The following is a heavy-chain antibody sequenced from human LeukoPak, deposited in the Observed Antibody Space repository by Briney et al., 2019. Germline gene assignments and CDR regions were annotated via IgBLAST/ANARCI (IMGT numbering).Heavy chain of an antibody. D-gene: IGHD1-26*01. CDR3: ARDVGASAPDAFDI. CDR1: GFTLSTYN. CDR2: ISSSRNYI. Sequence: KPGGSLRLSCAASGFTLSTYNMKWVRQAPGRALEWVSSISSSRNYIYYADSVKGRFPLSREHAKNSVYLNINTLRVEDTDVYYCARDVGASAPDAFDIWGQGTMVTVSS. J-gene: IGHJ3*02. V-gene: IGHV3-21*01.